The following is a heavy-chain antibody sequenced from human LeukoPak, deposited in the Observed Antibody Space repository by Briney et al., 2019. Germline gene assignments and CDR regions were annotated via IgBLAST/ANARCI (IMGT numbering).Heavy chain of an antibody. CDR2: INPNSGGT. CDR1: GYTFTGYY. Sequence: ASVKVSCKASGYTFTGYYMHWVRQAPGQGLEWMGWINPNSGGTNYAQKFQGRVTMTRDTSISTAYMELSRLRSDDTAVYYCARETGLLWFGELFRAFDIWGQGTMVTVSS. J-gene: IGHJ3*02. D-gene: IGHD3-10*01. CDR3: ARETGLLWFGELFRAFDI. V-gene: IGHV1-2*02.